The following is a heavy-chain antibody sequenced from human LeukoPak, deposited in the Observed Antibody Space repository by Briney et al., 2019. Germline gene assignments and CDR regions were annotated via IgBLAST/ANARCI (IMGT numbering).Heavy chain of an antibody. V-gene: IGHV1-18*01. CDR3: ARVSGYSYGPPYYFDY. D-gene: IGHD5-18*01. CDR2: ISAYNGNT. Sequence: ASVKVSCKASGYTFTSYGISWVRQAPGQGLEWMGWISAYNGNTNYAQKLQGRVTMTTDTSTSTAYMELSSLRSEDTAVYYCARVSGYSYGPPYYFDYWGQGTLITVSS. J-gene: IGHJ4*02. CDR1: GYTFTSYG.